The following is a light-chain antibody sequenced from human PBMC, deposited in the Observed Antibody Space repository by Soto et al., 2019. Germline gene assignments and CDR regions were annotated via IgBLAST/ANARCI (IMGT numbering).Light chain of an antibody. Sequence: EIVVTQSPATLSVSPGERVTLSCRASQSVSSSLAWYQQRPGQAPRLLIYDTSTMAPGIAARFSGSGSGTEFTLTISSLQSEDVAVYYCQQYVHWPPGTFGQGTTVEIK. CDR2: DTS. J-gene: IGKJ1*01. CDR1: QSVSSS. CDR3: QQYVHWPPGT. V-gene: IGKV3-15*01.